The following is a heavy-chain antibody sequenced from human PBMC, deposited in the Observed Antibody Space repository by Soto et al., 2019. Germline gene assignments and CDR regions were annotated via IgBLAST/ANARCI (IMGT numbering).Heavy chain of an antibody. J-gene: IGHJ4*02. CDR3: ARDLMGHSFGPFDY. V-gene: IGHV3-21*01. D-gene: IGHD5-18*01. CDR1: GFTFSGYS. CDR2: ISSGDTYI. Sequence: GGSLRLSCAGSGFTFSGYSMNWVRQAPGKGLEWVSSISSGDTYIHYADSVKGRFTISRDNAKNSLYLQMNSLRAEDTAVYYCARDLMGHSFGPFDYWGQGT.